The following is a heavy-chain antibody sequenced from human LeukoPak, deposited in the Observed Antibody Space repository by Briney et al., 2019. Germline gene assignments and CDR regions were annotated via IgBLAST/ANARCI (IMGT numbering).Heavy chain of an antibody. CDR3: ARGGSYYHY. CDR2: IYYSGST. J-gene: IGHJ4*02. D-gene: IGHD1-26*01. Sequence: SETLSLTCTVSGGSISSYYWSWIRQPPGKGLEWIGNIYYSGSTNYNPSLKSRVTISVDTSKNQFSLKLSSVTAADTAVYFCARGGSYYHYWGQGTLVTVSS. V-gene: IGHV4-59*01. CDR1: GGSISSYY.